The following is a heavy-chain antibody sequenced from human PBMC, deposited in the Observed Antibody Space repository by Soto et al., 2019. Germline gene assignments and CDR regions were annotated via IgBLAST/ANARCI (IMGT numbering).Heavy chain of an antibody. CDR1: GFTFRNNW. CDR2: IKQDGSER. CDR3: ATRPHDNERTRYSGVFDF. J-gene: IGHJ4*02. V-gene: IGHV3-7*01. Sequence: EVQLVESGGGLVQPGGSLRLSCAASGFTFRNNWMSWVRQAPGRGLEWVARIKQDGSERYYVDSVKGRFTISRDNAENSLYLQMNSLRAEDTAAYYSATRPHDNERTRYSGVFDFWGQGALVSVSS. D-gene: IGHD2-21*01.